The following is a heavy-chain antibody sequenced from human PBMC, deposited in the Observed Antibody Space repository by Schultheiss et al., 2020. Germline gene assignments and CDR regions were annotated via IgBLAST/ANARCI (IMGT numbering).Heavy chain of an antibody. CDR2: IYHSGNT. V-gene: IGHV4-34*01. Sequence: SETLSLTCAVYGGSLSGYWSWIRQPPGKGLEWIGSIYHSGNTYYNPFLKSRVTISVDTSKNQFSLKLSSVTAADTAVYYCAVLGDYANYGMDVWGQGTTVTVSS. J-gene: IGHJ6*02. D-gene: IGHD4-17*01. CDR3: AVLGDYANYGMDV. CDR1: GGSLSGY.